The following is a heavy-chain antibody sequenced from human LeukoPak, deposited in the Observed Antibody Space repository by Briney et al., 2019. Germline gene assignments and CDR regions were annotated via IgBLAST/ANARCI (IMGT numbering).Heavy chain of an antibody. CDR3: ASGRYISCFDP. CDR2: IDPSDSYT. V-gene: IGHV5-10-1*01. D-gene: IGHD3-10*01. Sequence: GGALQISCKGSGYHFTSYWISWGRPVPGKGLEWMGRIDPSDSYTNYSPSFQGHVTISADKSISTAYLQWSSLKASDTAMYYCASGRYISCFDPWGQGPLVTVSS. J-gene: IGHJ5*02. CDR1: GYHFTSYW.